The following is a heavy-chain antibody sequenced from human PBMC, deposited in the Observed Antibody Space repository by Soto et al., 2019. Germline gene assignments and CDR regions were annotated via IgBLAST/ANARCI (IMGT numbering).Heavy chain of an antibody. CDR3: AKRDSGSGRSPPMINY. Sequence: EVQLLESGGGLVQPGGSLRLSCAASGFTFSSYSMNWVRQAPGKGLEWVASVGGGGDNTFYADSVKGRFTISRDDSQNTLYLQMNSLRAEDTAVYFCAKRDSGSGRSPPMINYCGLGTLVTVSS. D-gene: IGHD3-10*01. V-gene: IGHV3-23*01. CDR1: GFTFSSYS. J-gene: IGHJ4*02. CDR2: VGGGGDNT.